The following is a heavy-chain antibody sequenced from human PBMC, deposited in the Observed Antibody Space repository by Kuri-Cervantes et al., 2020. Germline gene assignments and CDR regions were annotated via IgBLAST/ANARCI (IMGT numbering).Heavy chain of an antibody. J-gene: IGHJ4*02. V-gene: IGHV3-74*01. CDR2: INSDGSST. CDR1: GFTFSSYW. D-gene: IGHD6-19*01. Sequence: GGSLRLSCTASGFTFSSYWMHWVRQAPGKGLVWVSRINSDGSSTSYADSVKGRFTISRDNAKNTLYLQMNSLRAEDTAVYCCAREVAGAAFDYWGQGTLVTVSS. CDR3: AREVAGAAFDY.